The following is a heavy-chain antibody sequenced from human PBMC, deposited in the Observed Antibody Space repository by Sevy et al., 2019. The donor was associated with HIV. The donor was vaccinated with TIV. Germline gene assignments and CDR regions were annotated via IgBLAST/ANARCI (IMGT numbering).Heavy chain of an antibody. CDR3: AKDQTITMVQGVIITSMFDY. Sequence: GGSLRLSCAASGFTFSSYAMSWVRQAPGKGLEWVSAISGSGGSTYYADSVKGRFTISRDNSKNTLYLQMNSLRAEDTAVYYCAKDQTITMVQGVIITSMFDYWGQGTLVTVSS. D-gene: IGHD3-10*01. J-gene: IGHJ4*02. CDR2: ISGSGGST. V-gene: IGHV3-23*01. CDR1: GFTFSSYA.